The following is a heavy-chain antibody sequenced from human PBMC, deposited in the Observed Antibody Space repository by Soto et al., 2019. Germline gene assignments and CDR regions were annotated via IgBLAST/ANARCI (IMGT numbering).Heavy chain of an antibody. J-gene: IGHJ5*02. Sequence: SVKVSCKASGSTFSTYTITWVRQAPGQGLEWKGRIIPIIGINNYAQKFQGRVTIIADKFTGTAYMELTGLRSDDTAVYYCAGDPDSHYNDSHASSYPWGQGTLVTVSS. CDR3: AGDPDSHYNDSHASSYP. D-gene: IGHD4-4*01. CDR1: GSTFSTYT. V-gene: IGHV1-69*04. CDR2: IIPIIGIN.